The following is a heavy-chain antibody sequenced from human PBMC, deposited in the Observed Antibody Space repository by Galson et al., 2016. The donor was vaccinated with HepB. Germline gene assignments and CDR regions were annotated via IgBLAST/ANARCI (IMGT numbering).Heavy chain of an antibody. CDR2: ICGSGDST. J-gene: IGHJ4*02. CDR3: GKYSGYCHGYFDN. Sequence: SLRLSCAASGFTFRTYAMSWVRQAPGKGLKWVSLICGSGDSTFYADSVKGRFTISRDNSNNIVYLHMNGLRAEDTAVYYCGKYSGYCHGYFDNWGQGTLVTVSS. CDR1: GFTFRTYA. V-gene: IGHV3-23*01. D-gene: IGHD5-18*01.